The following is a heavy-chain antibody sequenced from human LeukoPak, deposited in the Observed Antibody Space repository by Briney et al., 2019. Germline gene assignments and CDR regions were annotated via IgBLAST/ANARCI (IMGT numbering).Heavy chain of an antibody. CDR3: AGGAGWLSDY. J-gene: IGHJ4*02. V-gene: IGHV3-7*03. D-gene: IGHD2-15*01. CDR1: GFTFSPYL. Sequence: GGSLRLSCAASGFTFSPYLMNWFREAPGKAVEWVALIKEDGSEELYDGSVAGRFTISRDSGKNSLYLQMNSLRAEDTAVYYCAGGAGWLSDYWGQGTLVTVSS. CDR2: IKEDGSEE.